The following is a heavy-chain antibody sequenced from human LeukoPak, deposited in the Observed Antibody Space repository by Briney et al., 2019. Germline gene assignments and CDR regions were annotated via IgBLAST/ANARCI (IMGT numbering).Heavy chain of an antibody. V-gene: IGHV3-23*01. CDR2: ITGTGGST. Sequence: GASLRLSCAASGFSLSTYGVGWVRQPPGKGLEWVSGITGTGGSTYYADSVKGRFTVSRDTSKNTLYLQMNSLRAEDTAIYYCAKDHGTAVAGFYYWGQGTLVTGSS. J-gene: IGHJ4*02. D-gene: IGHD6-19*01. CDR1: GFSLSTYG. CDR3: AKDHGTAVAGFYY.